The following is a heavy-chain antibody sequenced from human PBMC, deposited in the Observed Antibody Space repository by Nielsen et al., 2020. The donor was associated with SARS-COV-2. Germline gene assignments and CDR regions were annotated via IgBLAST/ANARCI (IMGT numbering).Heavy chain of an antibody. V-gene: IGHV4-39*07. D-gene: IGHD3-22*01. CDR3: ARGINYDSSGYYLDV. CDR2: IYYSGST. Sequence: RQAPGKGLEWIGSIYYSGSTYYNPSLKSRVTISVDTSKNQFSLKLSSVTAADTAVYYCARGINYDSSGYYLDVWGKGTTVTVSS. J-gene: IGHJ6*03.